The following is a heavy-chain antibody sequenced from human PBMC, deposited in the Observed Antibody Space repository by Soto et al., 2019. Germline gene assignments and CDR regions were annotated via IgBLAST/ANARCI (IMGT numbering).Heavy chain of an antibody. V-gene: IGHV1-18*01. J-gene: IGHJ4*02. CDR1: GYTFTSYG. CDR3: ASSRETIFGVVSEDY. Sequence: ASVKVSCKASGYTFTSYGISWVRQAPGQGLEWMGWISAYNGNTNYAQKLQGRVTMTTDTSTSTAYMELRSLRSDDTAVYYCASSRETIFGVVSEDYWGQGTLVTVSS. CDR2: ISAYNGNT. D-gene: IGHD3-3*01.